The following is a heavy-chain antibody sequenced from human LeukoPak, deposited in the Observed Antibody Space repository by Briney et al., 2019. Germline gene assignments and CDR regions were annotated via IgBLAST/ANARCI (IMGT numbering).Heavy chain of an antibody. D-gene: IGHD4-11*01. V-gene: IGHV3-74*01. CDR3: ARFKVTVTSIP. Sequence: GGSLRLSCAASGFTFSDYWMHWVRQAPGKGLVWVSRINPDGSSASYADSVKGRFTISRDSAKNTLYLQMNSLRAEDTAVYYCARFKVTVTSIPWGQGTLVTVSS. J-gene: IGHJ5*02. CDR2: INPDGSSA. CDR1: GFTFSDYW.